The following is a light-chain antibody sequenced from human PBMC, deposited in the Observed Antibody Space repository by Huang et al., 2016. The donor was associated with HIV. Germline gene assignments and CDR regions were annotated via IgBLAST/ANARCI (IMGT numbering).Light chain of an antibody. CDR2: GAT. Sequence: EIVLTQSPGTLSLSPGERVTLSCRASQTVSSNYLAWYQQKPGQAPRLLIYGATSRATGIPNRFSGSGSGTDFTLTINRLKPEDFTVYYCQQYGNSKLTFGGGTKVEIK. CDR1: QTVSSNY. CDR3: QQYGNSKLT. V-gene: IGKV3-20*01. J-gene: IGKJ4*01.